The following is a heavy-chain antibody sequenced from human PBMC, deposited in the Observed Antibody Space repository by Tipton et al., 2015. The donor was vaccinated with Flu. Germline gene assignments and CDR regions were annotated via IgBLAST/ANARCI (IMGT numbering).Heavy chain of an antibody. CDR3: ARGNTYALSSSASYYYYYGMDV. CDR2: IKQDGSEK. V-gene: IGHV3-7*01. Sequence: SLRLSCAASGFTFSSYWMSWVRQAPGKGLEWVANIKQDGSEKYYVDSVKGRFTISRDNAKNSLYLQMNSLRAEDTAVYYCARGNTYALSSSASYYYYYGMDVWGQGTTVTVSS. CDR1: GFTFSSYW. J-gene: IGHJ6*02. D-gene: IGHD6-6*01.